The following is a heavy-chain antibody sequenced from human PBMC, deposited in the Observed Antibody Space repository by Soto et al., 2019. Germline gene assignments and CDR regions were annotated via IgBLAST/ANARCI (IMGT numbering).Heavy chain of an antibody. D-gene: IGHD1-7*01. J-gene: IGHJ3*02. V-gene: IGHV3-23*01. CDR3: AKCMQAYWNYDAHHI. CDR2: ITASQGTT. Sequence: GGSLRLSCAASGFTFSSYSMTWVRQAPGKGLEWVAHITASQGTTYYADSVQGRFTISRDTSRNTLYLQMNSLRAEDTALYYCAKCMQAYWNYDAHHIWGHGTMVTVSS. CDR1: GFTFSSYS.